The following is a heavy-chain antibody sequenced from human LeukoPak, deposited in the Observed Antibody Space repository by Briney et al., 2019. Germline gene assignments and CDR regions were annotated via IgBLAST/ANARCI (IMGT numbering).Heavy chain of an antibody. V-gene: IGHV4-34*01. J-gene: IGHJ4*02. CDR3: ARAGDGYNPYYFDY. CDR1: GGSFSGYY. CDR2: INHSGST. D-gene: IGHD5-24*01. Sequence: SETLSLTCAVYGGSFSGYYWSWIRQPPGKGLEWIGEINHSGSTNYNPSLKSRVTISVDTSKNQFSLKLSSVTAADTAAYYCARAGDGYNPYYFDYWGQGTLVTVSS.